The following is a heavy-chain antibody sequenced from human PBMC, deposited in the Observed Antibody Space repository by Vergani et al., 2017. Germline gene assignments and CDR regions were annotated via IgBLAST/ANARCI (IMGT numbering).Heavy chain of an antibody. Sequence: VQLQESGPGLVKPSETLSLTCAVVGFSIRSGYYWGWIRQPPGKGLEWVSTLSASDRRTHYADSVKGRFTISRDNSKNTLFLHMNSLRPEDTAVYYCAKVGRSEVAGTFGAFDIWGQGTMVTVSS. V-gene: IGHV3-23*01. CDR2: LSASDRRT. CDR3: AKVGRSEVAGTFGAFDI. CDR1: GFSIRSGYY. J-gene: IGHJ3*02. D-gene: IGHD6-19*01.